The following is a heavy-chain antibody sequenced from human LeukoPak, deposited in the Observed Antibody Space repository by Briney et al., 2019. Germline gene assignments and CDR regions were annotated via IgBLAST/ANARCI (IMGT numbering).Heavy chain of an antibody. V-gene: IGHV3-20*04. Sequence: PGGSLRLSCTASGPTFEDYGMKWVRHAPGKGIVLVSGIGWNGGSTGYADFVKGRFIVSKDNANKSLYLHMNGLRVEDTAFYYCARDYYGRLDFWGQGTLVTVSS. CDR3: ARDYYGRLDF. CDR1: GPTFEDYG. D-gene: IGHD3-10*01. CDR2: IGWNGGST. J-gene: IGHJ4*02.